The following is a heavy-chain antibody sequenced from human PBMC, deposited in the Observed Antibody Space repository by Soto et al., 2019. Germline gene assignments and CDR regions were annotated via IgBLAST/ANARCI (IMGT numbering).Heavy chain of an antibody. V-gene: IGHV4-59*01. CDR1: GGSISSYY. D-gene: IGHD3-10*01. CDR2: IYYSGST. CDR3: ARDPGPGSGSYWGEDYYYGMDV. Sequence: PSETLSLTCTVSGGSISSYYWSWIRQPPGKGLEWIGYIYYSGSTNYNPSLKSRVTISVDTSKNQFSLKLSSVTAADTAVYYCARDPGPGSGSYWGEDYYYGMDVWGQGTTVTVSS. J-gene: IGHJ6*02.